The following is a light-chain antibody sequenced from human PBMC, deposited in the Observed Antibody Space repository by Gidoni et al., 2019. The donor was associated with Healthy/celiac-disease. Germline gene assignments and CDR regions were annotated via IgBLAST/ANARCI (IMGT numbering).Light chain of an antibody. Sequence: VLTQSPGTLSLSPGERATLSCRASQSVSSSYLAWYQQKPGQAPRLLIYGASSRATGIPDRFSGSGSGTDFTLTISRLEPEDFSVYYCQQYGSSPGTFGGGTKVEIK. J-gene: IGKJ4*01. CDR2: GAS. CDR1: QSVSSSY. V-gene: IGKV3-20*01. CDR3: QQYGSSPGT.